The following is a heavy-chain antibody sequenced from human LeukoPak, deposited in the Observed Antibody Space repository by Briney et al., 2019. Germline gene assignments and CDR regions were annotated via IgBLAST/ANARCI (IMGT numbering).Heavy chain of an antibody. CDR1: GGTFSSYA. Sequence: ASVKVSCKASGGTFSSYAISWVRQAPGQGLEWMGGIIPIFGTANYAQKFQGRVTITADESTSTAYMELSSLRSEDTAVYYCARGDYDFWSGYYTQLASWGQGTLVTVSS. CDR3: ARGDYDFWSGYYTQLAS. V-gene: IGHV1-69*13. J-gene: IGHJ5*02. D-gene: IGHD3-3*01. CDR2: IIPIFGTA.